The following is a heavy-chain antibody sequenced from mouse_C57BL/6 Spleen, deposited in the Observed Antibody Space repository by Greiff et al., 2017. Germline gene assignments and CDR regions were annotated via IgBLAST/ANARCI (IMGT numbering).Heavy chain of an antibody. CDR3: ARIYGNYERYFDY. V-gene: IGHV1-69*01. J-gene: IGHJ2*01. D-gene: IGHD2-1*01. Sequence: VQLQQPGAELVMPGASVKLSCKASGYTFTSYWMHWVKQRPGQGLEWIGEIDPSDSYTNYNQKFKGKSTLTVDKSSSTAYMQLSSLTSGDSAVYYCARIYGNYERYFDYWGQGTTLTVSS. CDR1: GYTFTSYW. CDR2: IDPSDSYT.